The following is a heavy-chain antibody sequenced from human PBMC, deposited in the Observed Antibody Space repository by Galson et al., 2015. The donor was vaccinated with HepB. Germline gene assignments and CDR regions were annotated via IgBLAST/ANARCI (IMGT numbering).Heavy chain of an antibody. CDR3: PPRPSPAVRYFHS. D-gene: IGHD6-13*01. CDR2: IYWDDDK. CDR1: GFSLSTSGVG. J-gene: IGHJ4*03. Sequence: PALVKPTQTLTLTCTFSGFSLSTSGVGVGWIRQPPGKALEWLALIYWDDDKLYSTSLKSRLTITKDTSKNQVVLTMTNMDPVDTATNYFPPRPSPAVRYFHSCRQLALVSAAS. V-gene: IGHV2-5*02.